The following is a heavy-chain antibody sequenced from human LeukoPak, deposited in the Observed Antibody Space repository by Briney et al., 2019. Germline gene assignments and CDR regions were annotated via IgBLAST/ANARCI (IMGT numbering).Heavy chain of an antibody. Sequence: SETLSLTCTVSGGSISSYYWSWIRQPAGKGLEWIGRIYTSGSTNYNPSLKSRVTMSVDTSKNQFSLKLSSVTAADTAVYYCARNPIQLDAFDIWCQGTMVTVSS. CDR2: IYTSGST. J-gene: IGHJ3*02. CDR3: ARNPIQLDAFDI. CDR1: GGSISSYY. V-gene: IGHV4-4*07. D-gene: IGHD5-18*01.